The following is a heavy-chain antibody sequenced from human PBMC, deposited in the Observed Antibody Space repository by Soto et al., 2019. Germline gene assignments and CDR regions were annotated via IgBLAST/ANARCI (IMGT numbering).Heavy chain of an antibody. CDR3: ARRERAAGTDWWFDP. V-gene: IGHV4-4*02. CDR1: GGSITSSNW. CDR2: IYYSGST. Sequence: SETLSLTCAVSGGSITSSNWWSWVRQPPGKGLEWIGGIYYSGSTYYSPSLKSRVTISVDKSKNQFSLKLSSVTAADTAVYYCARRERAAGTDWWFDPWGQGTLVTVSS. J-gene: IGHJ5*02. D-gene: IGHD6-13*01.